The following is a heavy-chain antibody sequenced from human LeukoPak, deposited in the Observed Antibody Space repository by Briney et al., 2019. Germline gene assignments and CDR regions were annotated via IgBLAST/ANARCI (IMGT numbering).Heavy chain of an antibody. CDR2: ISYDGSYK. Sequence: GGSLRLSCAASGFTFSSFGMHWVRQAPGKGLEWVAVISYDGSYKYYADSVKGRFTIARDNSKNTLSLQMSSLRVEDTALYYCAKGGFYGSGTYAYASDYWGQGSLVTVSS. CDR3: AKGGFYGSGTYAYASDY. CDR1: GFTFSSFG. D-gene: IGHD3-10*01. J-gene: IGHJ4*02. V-gene: IGHV3-30*18.